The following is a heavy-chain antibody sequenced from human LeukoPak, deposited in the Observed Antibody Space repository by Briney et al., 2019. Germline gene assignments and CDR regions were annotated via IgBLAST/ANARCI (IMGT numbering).Heavy chain of an antibody. Sequence: ASVKVSCKASGYTFTGYYMHWVRQAPGQGLEWMGRINPNSGGTNYAQKFQGRVTMTRDMSISTAYMELSRLRSDDTAVYYCARDLYSSSSESYWGQGTLVTVSS. CDR2: INPNSGGT. CDR3: ARDLYSSSSESY. J-gene: IGHJ4*02. V-gene: IGHV1-2*06. D-gene: IGHD6-6*01. CDR1: GYTFTGYY.